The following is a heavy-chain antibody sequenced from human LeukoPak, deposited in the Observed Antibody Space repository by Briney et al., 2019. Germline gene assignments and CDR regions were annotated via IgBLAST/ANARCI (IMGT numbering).Heavy chain of an antibody. J-gene: IGHJ4*02. CDR1: GYSFTSYW. V-gene: IGHV5-51*01. CDR3: ARQYNYGLFDY. Sequence: HGKSLKISCKGSGYSFTSYWIGWVRQMPGKGLEWMGIINPGDSDTRYSPSFQGQVTVSADKSISTAYLQWSSLKASDTAMYYCARQYNYGLFDYWGQGTLVTVSS. D-gene: IGHD5-24*01. CDR2: INPGDSDT.